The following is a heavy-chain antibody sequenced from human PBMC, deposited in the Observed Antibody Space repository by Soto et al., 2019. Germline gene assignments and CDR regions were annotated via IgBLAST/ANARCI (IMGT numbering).Heavy chain of an antibody. V-gene: IGHV3-30-3*01. D-gene: IGHD6-19*01. CDR3: ARESEQWLNNRAEDFQN. CDR1: GFTFSSYA. Sequence: QVQLVESGGGVVQPGRSLRLSCAASGFTFSSYAMHWVRQAPGKGLEWVAVISYDGSNKYYADSVKGRFTISRDNSKNXXSVQMNSLRAEDTAVYYCARESEQWLNNRAEDFQNWGQGTLVTVSS. CDR2: ISYDGSNK. J-gene: IGHJ1*01.